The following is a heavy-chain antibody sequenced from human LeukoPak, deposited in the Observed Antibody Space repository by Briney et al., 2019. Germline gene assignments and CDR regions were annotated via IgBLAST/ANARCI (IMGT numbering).Heavy chain of an antibody. CDR2: ISSTGTNI. CDR3: ARDLLDGYNWGCDF. J-gene: IGHJ4*02. D-gene: IGHD5-24*01. Sequence: GGSLRLSCAASGFTFSDYEMNWVRQAPGKGLEWVSYISSTGTNIYYADSVKGRFTISRDNAENSLYLQMNSLRAEDTAVHYCARDLLDGYNWGCDFWGQGNLVTVSS. V-gene: IGHV3-48*03. CDR1: GFTFSDYE.